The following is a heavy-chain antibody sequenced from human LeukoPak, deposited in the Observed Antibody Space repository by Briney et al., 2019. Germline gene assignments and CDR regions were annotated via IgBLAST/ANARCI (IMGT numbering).Heavy chain of an antibody. D-gene: IGHD1-26*01. V-gene: IGHV3-30*18. CDR3: GKGGGRPLDACDI. CDR1: GFTFSSYG. CDR2: ISDDGNND. J-gene: IGHJ3*02. Sequence: GGSLRLSCAASGFTFSSYGMHWVRQAPGKGLEWVAAISDDGNNDYYIGSVKGRFTISRDNSKNTLYLEINSLRSEDTAVYYCGKGGGRPLDACDIWGPGTRVTVSS.